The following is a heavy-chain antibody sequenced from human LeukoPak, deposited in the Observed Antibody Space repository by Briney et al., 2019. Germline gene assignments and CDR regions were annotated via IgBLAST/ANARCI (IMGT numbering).Heavy chain of an antibody. J-gene: IGHJ4*02. Sequence: GGSLRLSCTASGFTFSDHYMDWVRQAPGKGLEWVGRIRDRTHSYTTQYGTSVKGRFVISRDDAGHSLSLQMNNLKVEDTAVYFCVRTAGSGRFPSNYWGQGTLVAVSS. V-gene: IGHV3-72*01. CDR2: IRDRTHSYTT. D-gene: IGHD3-10*01. CDR1: GFTFSDHY. CDR3: VRTAGSGRFPSNY.